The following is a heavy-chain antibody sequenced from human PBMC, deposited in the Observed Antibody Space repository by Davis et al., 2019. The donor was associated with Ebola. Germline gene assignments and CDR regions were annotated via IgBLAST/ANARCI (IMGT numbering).Heavy chain of an antibody. CDR1: GFTFSSYG. D-gene: IGHD4-17*01. J-gene: IGHJ6*02. CDR2: IWYDGSNK. V-gene: IGHV3-33*01. Sequence: GGSLRLSCAASGFTFSSYGMHWVRQAPGKGLEWVAVIWYDGSNKYYADSVKGRFTISRDNSKNTLYLQMNSLRAEDTAVYYCAREYGDYNYYYGMDVWGQGTTVTVSS. CDR3: AREYGDYNYYYGMDV.